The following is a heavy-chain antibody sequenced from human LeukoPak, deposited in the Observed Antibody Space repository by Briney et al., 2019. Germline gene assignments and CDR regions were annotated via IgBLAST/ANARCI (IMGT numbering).Heavy chain of an antibody. Sequence: GASVKVSCKASGYTFTSYYMHWVRQAPGQGLEWMGWINTNTGNPTYAQGFTGRFVFSLDTSVSTAYLQIRSLKAEDTAVYYCARDYWGPYSGSYSVGIWGQGTMVTVSS. J-gene: IGHJ3*02. V-gene: IGHV7-4-1*02. CDR3: ARDYWGPYSGSYSVGI. CDR1: GYTFTSYY. D-gene: IGHD3-10*01. CDR2: INTNTGNP.